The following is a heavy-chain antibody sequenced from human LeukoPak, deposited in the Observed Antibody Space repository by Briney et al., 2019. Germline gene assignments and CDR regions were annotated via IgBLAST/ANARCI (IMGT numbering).Heavy chain of an antibody. CDR2: IIPIFGTA. Sequence: SVKVSCKASGGTFSSYAISWVRQAPGLGLEWMGGIIPIFGTANYAQKFQGRVTITADESTSTAYMELSSLRSEDTAVYYCARGVEYSSSSASDYWGQGTLVTVSS. D-gene: IGHD6-6*01. V-gene: IGHV1-69*13. CDR3: ARGVEYSSSSASDY. J-gene: IGHJ4*02. CDR1: GGTFSSYA.